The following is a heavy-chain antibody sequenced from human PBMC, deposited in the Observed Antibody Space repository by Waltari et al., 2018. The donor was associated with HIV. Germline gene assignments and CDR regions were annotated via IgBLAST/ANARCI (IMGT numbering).Heavy chain of an antibody. J-gene: IGHJ4*02. Sequence: QITLQESGPTLVKPTQTLTLTCTFSGFSLSTTGGGVGWIRQPPGKALEWLALIYWNVDKRYSPSLKRRLTLAKDTSKSQVVLTMTNMETVDTATYYCSRVDLAYGDYRYWGPGALVTVSS. D-gene: IGHD4-17*01. V-gene: IGHV2-5*01. CDR1: GFSLSTTGGG. CDR3: SRVDLAYGDYRY. CDR2: IYWNVDK.